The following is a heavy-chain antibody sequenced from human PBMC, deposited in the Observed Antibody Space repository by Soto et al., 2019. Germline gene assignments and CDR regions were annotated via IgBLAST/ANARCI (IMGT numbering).Heavy chain of an antibody. J-gene: IGHJ6*02. CDR1: GFTFSSYG. Sequence: QVQLVESGGGVVQSGRSLRLSCAASGFTFSSYGMHWVRQAPGKGLEWVAVIWYDGNNKYYADSVRGRFTISRDNSKNTLYLQMSSLRAEDTAVYYCARERITGTTRGMDVWGQGTTVTVSS. CDR3: ARERITGTTRGMDV. V-gene: IGHV3-33*01. D-gene: IGHD1-7*01. CDR2: IWYDGNNK.